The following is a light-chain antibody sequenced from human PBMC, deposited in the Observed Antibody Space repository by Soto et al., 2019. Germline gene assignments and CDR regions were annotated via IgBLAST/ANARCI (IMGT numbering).Light chain of an antibody. CDR3: QQHGTSPIT. CDR2: GAS. V-gene: IGKV3-20*01. Sequence: ETVMTQSPGTLSVSLGERATLSCRASQSVSSSYLAWYQQKPGQAPRLLIYGASSRATGIPDRFSGSGSGTDFTLTISRLEPDDFAVYCCQQHGTSPITFGQGTRREIK. J-gene: IGKJ5*01. CDR1: QSVSSSY.